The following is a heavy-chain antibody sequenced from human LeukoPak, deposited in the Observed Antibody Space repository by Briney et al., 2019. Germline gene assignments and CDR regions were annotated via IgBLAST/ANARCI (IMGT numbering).Heavy chain of an antibody. V-gene: IGHV4-4*07. Sequence: SETLSLTCTVSGGSLSSYYWSWIRQPAGKGLEWIGRIYTSGSTNYNPSLPSRVTMSVDTSKNQFSLKLSSVTAADTAVYYCARDWDWTYYYDSTRAFDIWGQGTMVTVSS. CDR2: IYTSGST. J-gene: IGHJ3*02. CDR1: GGSLSSYY. D-gene: IGHD3-22*01. CDR3: ARDWDWTYYYDSTRAFDI.